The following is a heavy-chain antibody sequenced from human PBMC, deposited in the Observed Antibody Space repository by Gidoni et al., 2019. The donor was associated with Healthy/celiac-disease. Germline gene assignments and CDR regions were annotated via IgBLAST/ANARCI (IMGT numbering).Heavy chain of an antibody. CDR2: INHSGST. CDR1: GGSFSGYY. J-gene: IGHJ5*02. V-gene: IGHV4-34*01. CDR3: ARGPRRLWFKT. D-gene: IGHD6-25*01. Sequence: QVQLQQWGAGLLKPSETLSLTCAVYGGSFSGYYWSWIRQPPGKGLEWIGEINHSGSTNYNPSLKSRVTISVDTSKNQFSLKLSSVTAADTAVYYCARGPRRLWFKTWGQGTLVTVSS.